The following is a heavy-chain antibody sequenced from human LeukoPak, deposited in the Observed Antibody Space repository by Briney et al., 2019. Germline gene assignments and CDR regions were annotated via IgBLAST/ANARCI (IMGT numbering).Heavy chain of an antibody. J-gene: IGHJ3*02. CDR3: AKDRGSGWYDAFDI. D-gene: IGHD6-19*01. CDR2: ISGSGGST. V-gene: IGHV3-23*01. Sequence: GGSLRLSCAASGFTFSSYAMSWVRQAPGKGLEWVSSISGSGGSTYYSGSVKGRFTISRDNSKNTLYLQLNSLRAEDTAVYYCAKDRGSGWYDAFDIWGQGTMVIVSS. CDR1: GFTFSSYA.